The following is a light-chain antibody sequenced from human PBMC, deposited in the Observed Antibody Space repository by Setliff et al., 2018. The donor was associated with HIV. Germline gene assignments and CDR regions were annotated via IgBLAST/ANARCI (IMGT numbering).Light chain of an antibody. CDR1: RFNIGAGYD. CDR2: SNT. Sequence: QSVLTQPPSVSGAPGQRITISCTGSRFNIGAGYDVHWYQQLPGTAPKLLIYSNTNRPSGVPDRFSGSKSGTSASLAIPWLQADDEADYSCQSYDNSLSGSGVFGTGTKVTVL. V-gene: IGLV1-40*01. CDR3: QSYDNSLSGSGV. J-gene: IGLJ1*01.